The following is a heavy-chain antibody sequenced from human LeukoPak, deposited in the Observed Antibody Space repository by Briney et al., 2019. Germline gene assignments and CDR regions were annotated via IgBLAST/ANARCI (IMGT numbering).Heavy chain of an antibody. CDR1: GYTFTGYY. J-gene: IGHJ6*02. CDR3: AREREVVVAATYYYYGMDV. CDR2: INPNSGGT. D-gene: IGHD2-15*01. Sequence: ASVKVSCKASGYTFTGYYMHWVRQAPGQGLEWMGWINPNSGGTNYAQKFQGRVTMTRDTSISTAYMELSRLRSDDTAVYYCAREREVVVAATYYYYGMDVWGQGTTVTVSS. V-gene: IGHV1-2*02.